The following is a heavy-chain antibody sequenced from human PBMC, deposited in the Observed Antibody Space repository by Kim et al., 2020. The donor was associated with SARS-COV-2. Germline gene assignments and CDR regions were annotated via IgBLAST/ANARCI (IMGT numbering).Heavy chain of an antibody. J-gene: IGHJ6*02. V-gene: IGHV3-74*01. CDR3: ARDGDGDGHAHGGYYYYGMDV. Sequence: GGSLRLSCAASGFTFSSYWMHWVRQAPGKGLVWVSRINSDGSSTSYADSVKGRFTISRDNAKNTLYLQMNSLRAEDTAVYYCARDGDGDGHAHGGYYYYGMDVWGQGTTVTVSS. CDR1: GFTFSSYW. CDR2: INSDGSST. D-gene: IGHD2-15*01.